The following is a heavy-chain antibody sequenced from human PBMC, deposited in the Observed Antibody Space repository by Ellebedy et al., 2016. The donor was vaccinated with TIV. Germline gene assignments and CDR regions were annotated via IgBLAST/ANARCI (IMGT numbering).Heavy chain of an antibody. V-gene: IGHV3-66*01. Sequence: PGGSLRLSCAASGFTVSSNYMSWVRQAPGKGLEWVSVIYSGASTNYADSVKGRFTISRDNSDNTLYVDMNSLRADDTAVYYCAKDRHCSGGVCHSLYFDYWGQGALVTVSS. CDR1: GFTVSSNY. CDR2: IYSGAST. CDR3: AKDRHCSGGVCHSLYFDY. D-gene: IGHD2-21*02. J-gene: IGHJ4*02.